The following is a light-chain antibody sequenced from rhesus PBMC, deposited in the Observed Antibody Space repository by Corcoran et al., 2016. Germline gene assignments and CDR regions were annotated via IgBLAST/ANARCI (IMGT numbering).Light chain of an antibody. Sequence: DIQMTQSPSSLSESVGDTVTITCRASQRISSWLAWYQQTPGKAPKLLIYKAASLSSGVPSRFTGSGVGTDFTLTISSLQYEDFSTYYCQQYSSSPRTFGQGTKVESK. CDR1: QRISSW. V-gene: IGKV1-22*01. CDR3: QQYSSSPRT. CDR2: KAA. J-gene: IGKJ1*01.